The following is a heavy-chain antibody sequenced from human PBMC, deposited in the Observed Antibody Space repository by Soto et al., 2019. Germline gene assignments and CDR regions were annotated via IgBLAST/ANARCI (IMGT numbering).Heavy chain of an antibody. V-gene: IGHV3-64*01. CDR2: ISSNGGST. CDR3: ARDYSSGWQIYWYFDL. D-gene: IGHD6-19*01. J-gene: IGHJ2*01. CDR1: GFTFSSYV. Sequence: GGSLRLSCAASGFTFSSYVMHWVRQAPGKGLEYVSAISSNGGSTYYANSVKGRFTISRDNSKNTLYLQMGSLRAEDMAVYYCARDYSSGWQIYWYFDLWGRGTLVTVSS.